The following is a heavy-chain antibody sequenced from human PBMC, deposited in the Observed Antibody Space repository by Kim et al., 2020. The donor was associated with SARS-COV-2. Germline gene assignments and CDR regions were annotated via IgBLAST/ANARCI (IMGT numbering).Heavy chain of an antibody. Sequence: SLKSRVTISVDTSKSQFSLKLSSVTAADTAVYYCARGYYYDSSGYYGMDVWGQGTTVTVSS. D-gene: IGHD3-22*01. J-gene: IGHJ6*02. CDR3: ARGYYYDSSGYYGMDV. V-gene: IGHV4-34*01.